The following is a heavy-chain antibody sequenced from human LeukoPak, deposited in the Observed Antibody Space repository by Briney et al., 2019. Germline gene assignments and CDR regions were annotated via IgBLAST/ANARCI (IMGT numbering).Heavy chain of an antibody. CDR3: ARDGAPDSSGYLGDAFDI. J-gene: IGHJ3*02. D-gene: IGHD3-22*01. CDR1: GYTFTGYY. V-gene: IGHV1-18*04. Sequence: ASVKVSCKASGYTFTGYYMHWVRQAPGQGLEWMGWISAYNGNTNYAQKLQGRVTMTTDTSTSTAYMELRSLRSDDTAVYYCARDGAPDSSGYLGDAFDIWGQGTMVTVSS. CDR2: ISAYNGNT.